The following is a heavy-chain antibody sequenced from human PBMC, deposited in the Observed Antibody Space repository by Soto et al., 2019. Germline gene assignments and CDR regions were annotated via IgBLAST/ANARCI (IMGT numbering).Heavy chain of an antibody. J-gene: IGHJ3*02. CDR2: INAGNGNT. D-gene: IGHD2-2*02. CDR1: GYTFTSYA. V-gene: IGHV1-3*01. Sequence: ASVKVSCKASGYTFTSYAMHWVRQAPGQRLEWMGWINAGNGNTKYSQKFQGRVTITRDTSASTAYMELSGLRSEDTAVYYCARGLRNRYCSSTSCYRVGAFEIWGQGTMVTVSS. CDR3: ARGLRNRYCSSTSCYRVGAFEI.